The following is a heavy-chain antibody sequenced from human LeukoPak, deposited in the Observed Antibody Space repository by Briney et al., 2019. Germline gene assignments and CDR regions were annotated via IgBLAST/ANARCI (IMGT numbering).Heavy chain of an antibody. CDR1: GFAFSRQD. CDR3: AKDARRSSGWYFFDH. D-gene: IGHD6-19*01. Sequence: AGGSLRLSCAASGFAFSRQDMGWVRQAPGKGLEWVSAISDSGDRTYYVDSVKGRFTISRDNSKNTLYLQTNSLRADDTAVYYCAKDARRSSGWYFFDHWGQGILVTVSS. V-gene: IGHV3-23*01. J-gene: IGHJ4*02. CDR2: ISDSGDRT.